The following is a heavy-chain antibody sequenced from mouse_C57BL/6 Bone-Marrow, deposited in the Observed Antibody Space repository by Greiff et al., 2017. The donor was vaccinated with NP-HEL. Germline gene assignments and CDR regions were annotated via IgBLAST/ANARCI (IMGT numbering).Heavy chain of an antibody. CDR3: ARRDGSSVFAY. V-gene: IGHV5-6*01. CDR1: GFTFSSYG. CDR2: ISSGGSYT. D-gene: IGHD1-1*01. J-gene: IGHJ3*01. Sequence: DVQLQESGGDLVKPGGSLKLSCAASGFTFSSYGMSWVRQTPDKRLEWVATISSGGSYTYYPDSVKGRFTISRDNAKNTLYLQMSSLKSEDTAMYYCARRDGSSVFAYWGQGTLVTVSA.